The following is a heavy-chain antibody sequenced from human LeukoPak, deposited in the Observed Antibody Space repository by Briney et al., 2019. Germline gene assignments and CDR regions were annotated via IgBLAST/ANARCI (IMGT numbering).Heavy chain of an antibody. CDR2: IYYSGST. J-gene: IGHJ4*02. D-gene: IGHD3-22*01. CDR3: ARAPRDYYYDSSVYYGG. CDR1: GGSISSGGYY. Sequence: SQTLSLTCTVSGGSISSGGYYWSWIRQHPGKGLEWIGYIYYSGSTYYNPSLKSRVSISVDTSKNQFSLKLSSVTAADTAVYYCARAPRDYYYDSSVYYGGWGKETLVTVSS. V-gene: IGHV4-31*03.